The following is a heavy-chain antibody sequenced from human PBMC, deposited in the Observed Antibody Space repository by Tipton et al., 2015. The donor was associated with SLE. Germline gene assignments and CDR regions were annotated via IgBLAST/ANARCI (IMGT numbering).Heavy chain of an antibody. CDR1: GGSMAHYY. J-gene: IGHJ4*02. D-gene: IGHD2-8*02. Sequence: TLSVTCTVSGGSMAHYYWNWIRQSAEKGLEWIGRIYSSGSIDYNPSLKSRVTMSVDTSKKQLSMKLSSVTAADTAVYYCARHRAYWRGVQSTGFDYWGQGTLVTVSS. CDR3: ARHRAYWRGVQSTGFDY. CDR2: IYSSGSI. V-gene: IGHV4-4*07.